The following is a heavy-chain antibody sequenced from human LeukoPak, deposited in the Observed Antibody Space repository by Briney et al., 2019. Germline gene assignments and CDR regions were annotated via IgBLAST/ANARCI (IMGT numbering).Heavy chain of an antibody. D-gene: IGHD3-10*01. V-gene: IGHV1-46*01. CDR1: GYTFTSYY. Sequence: ASVKVSCKASGYTFTSYYMHWVRQAPGQGLEWMGIINPSGGSTSYAQKFQGRVTMTRDMSTSTVYMELSSLRSEDTAVYYCARSPPHSDYGSGSRFDYWGQGTLVTVSS. J-gene: IGHJ4*02. CDR2: INPSGGST. CDR3: ARSPPHSDYGSGSRFDY.